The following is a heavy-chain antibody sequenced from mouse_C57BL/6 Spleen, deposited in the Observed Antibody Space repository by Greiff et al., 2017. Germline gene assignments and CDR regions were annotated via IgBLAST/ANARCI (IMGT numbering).Heavy chain of an antibody. CDR3: ARLPENAMDY. Sequence: QQSGAELVRPGASVKMSCKASGYKFTSYYMHWVKQTPRQGLEWIGAIYPGNGDTSYNQKFKGKATLTVDKSTSTDYMQLSSLTSEDSAVYFCARLPENAMDYWGQGTSVTVSS. V-gene: IGHV1-12*01. CDR1: GYKFTSYY. J-gene: IGHJ4*01. CDR2: IYPGNGDT.